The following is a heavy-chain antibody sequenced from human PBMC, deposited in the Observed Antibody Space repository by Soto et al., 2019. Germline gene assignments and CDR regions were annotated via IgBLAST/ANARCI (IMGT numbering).Heavy chain of an antibody. CDR2: MNPNSGNT. V-gene: IGHV1-8*01. CDR3: ARAREAVAGRFFDY. Sequence: QVQLVQSGAEVKKPGASVKVSCKASGYTFTSYDINWVRQATGQGLEWMGWMNPNSGNTSYAQKFQGRVTMTRNTSISTAYMEMSNLRSEDTAVYYCARAREAVAGRFFDYWGQGTLVTVSS. J-gene: IGHJ4*02. D-gene: IGHD6-19*01. CDR1: GYTFTSYD.